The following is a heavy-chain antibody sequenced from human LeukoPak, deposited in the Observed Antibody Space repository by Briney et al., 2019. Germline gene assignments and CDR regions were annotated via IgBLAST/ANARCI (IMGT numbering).Heavy chain of an antibody. V-gene: IGHV4-34*01. Sequence: SETLSLTCAVYGGSFSGYYWSWLRQPPGKGLEWIGEINHSGSTNYNPSLKSRVTISVDTSKNQFSLKLSSVTAADTAVYYCARVPHRSGTYFDYWGQGTLVTVSS. J-gene: IGHJ4*02. CDR3: ARVPHRSGTYFDY. CDR1: GGSFSGYY. CDR2: INHSGST. D-gene: IGHD6-19*01.